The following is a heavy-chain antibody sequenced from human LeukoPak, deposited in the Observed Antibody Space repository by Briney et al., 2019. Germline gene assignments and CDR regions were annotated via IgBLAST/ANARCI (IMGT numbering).Heavy chain of an antibody. CDR2: ISSNGSTI. Sequence: GGSLRLSCAASGFTFSSYEMNWVRQAPGKGLEWVSYISSNGSTIYYADSVKGRFTISRDNAKNSLYLQMNSLRAEDTAVYYCARGYQDYDFWSGCYWGQGTLVTVSS. J-gene: IGHJ4*02. CDR1: GFTFSSYE. D-gene: IGHD3-3*01. CDR3: ARGYQDYDFWSGCY. V-gene: IGHV3-48*03.